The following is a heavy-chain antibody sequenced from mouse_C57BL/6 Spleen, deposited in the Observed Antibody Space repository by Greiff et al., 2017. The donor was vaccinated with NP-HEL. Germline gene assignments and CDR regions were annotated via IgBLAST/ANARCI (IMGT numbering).Heavy chain of an antibody. CDR1: GFTFSSYT. V-gene: IGHV5-9*01. D-gene: IGHD1-1*01. CDR2: ISGGGGNT. Sequence: DVKLVESGGGLVKPGGSLKLSCAASGFTFSSYTMSWVRQTPEKRLEWVATISGGGGNTYYPDSVKGRFTISRDNAKNTLYLQMSSLRSEDTALYYCARQSYYYGSSYDAMDYWGQGTSVTVSS. J-gene: IGHJ4*01. CDR3: ARQSYYYGSSYDAMDY.